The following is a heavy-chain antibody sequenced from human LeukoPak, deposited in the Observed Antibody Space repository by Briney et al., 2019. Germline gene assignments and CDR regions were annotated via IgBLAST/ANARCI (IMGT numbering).Heavy chain of an antibody. D-gene: IGHD3-22*01. Sequence: SGTLALTCAVYGGSFSGYYWSWIRQPPGKGLRWIGEINHSGSTNYNPSLKSRVTMSVDTSKNQFSLKLSSVTAADTAVYYCARELTMIVEEVALDAFDIWGQGTMATVSS. CDR3: ARELTMIVEEVALDAFDI. J-gene: IGHJ3*02. CDR1: GGSFSGYY. CDR2: INHSGST. V-gene: IGHV4-34*01.